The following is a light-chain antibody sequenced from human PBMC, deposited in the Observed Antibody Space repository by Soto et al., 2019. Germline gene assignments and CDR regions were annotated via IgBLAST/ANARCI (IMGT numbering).Light chain of an antibody. CDR2: GAS. Sequence: IVLTQSPGTMSSLPGERAQLSCRASQSVSSSYLAWYQQKPGQAPRLLIYGASSRATGIPDRFSGSGSGTDFTLTISRLETEDFATYYCQQSYSTPLTFGGGTKVDIK. J-gene: IGKJ4*01. CDR3: QQSYSTPLT. V-gene: IGKV3-20*01. CDR1: QSVSSSY.